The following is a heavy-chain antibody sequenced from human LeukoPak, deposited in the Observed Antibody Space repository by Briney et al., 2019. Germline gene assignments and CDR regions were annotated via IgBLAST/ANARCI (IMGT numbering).Heavy chain of an antibody. D-gene: IGHD3-10*01. Sequence: GASVNVSCKASVYTFTSYGISWVRQPPAQGLEWMGWISAYNGNTNYAQKLQGRVTMTTDTSTSTAYMELRSLRSDDTAVYYCARAMVRGVSVPPFYYYYGMDVWGQGTTVTVSS. CDR1: VYTFTSYG. CDR2: ISAYNGNT. V-gene: IGHV1-18*01. CDR3: ARAMVRGVSVPPFYYYYGMDV. J-gene: IGHJ6*02.